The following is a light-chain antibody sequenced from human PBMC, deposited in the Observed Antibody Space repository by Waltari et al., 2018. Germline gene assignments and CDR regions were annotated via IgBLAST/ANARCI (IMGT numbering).Light chain of an antibody. J-gene: IGLJ2*01. CDR3: SAYTSRGTLK. CDR2: DLT. V-gene: IGLV2-14*03. CDR1: SDDIGAYSY. Sequence: QSALTQPASVSGSPGQSITISCTGTSDDIGAYSYVTWYHQHPGKVPKLLIYDLTGGPSGVSNRFSGSKSGSTASLTVSGLQAEDEGLFYCSAYTSRGTLKFGGGTRVTVL.